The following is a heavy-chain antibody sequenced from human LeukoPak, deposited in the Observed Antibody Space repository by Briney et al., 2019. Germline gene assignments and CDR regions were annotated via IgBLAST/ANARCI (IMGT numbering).Heavy chain of an antibody. D-gene: IGHD2-15*01. J-gene: IGHJ6*03. Sequence: ASVKVSCKASGYTFTSYDINWVRQATGQGLEWMGWMNPNSGNTGYAQKFQGRVTMTRNTSISTAYMELSSLRSEDTAVYYCARGRVGMVARAYYYYMDVWGKGTTVTVSS. CDR2: MNPNSGNT. V-gene: IGHV1-8*01. CDR1: GYTFTSYD. CDR3: ARGRVGMVARAYYYYMDV.